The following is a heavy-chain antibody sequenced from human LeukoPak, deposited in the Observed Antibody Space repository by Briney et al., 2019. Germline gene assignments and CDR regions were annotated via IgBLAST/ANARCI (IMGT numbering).Heavy chain of an antibody. CDR3: AREADYDFWSEISRAFDY. CDR1: GGTFSSYA. D-gene: IGHD3-3*01. CDR2: IIPIFGTA. J-gene: IGHJ4*02. V-gene: IGHV1-69*01. Sequence: SVKVSCKASGGTFSSYAISWVRQAPGQGLEWMGGIIPIFGTANYAQKFQGRVTITADESTSTAYMELSSLRSEDTAVYYCAREADYDFWSEISRAFDYWGQGTLVTVSS.